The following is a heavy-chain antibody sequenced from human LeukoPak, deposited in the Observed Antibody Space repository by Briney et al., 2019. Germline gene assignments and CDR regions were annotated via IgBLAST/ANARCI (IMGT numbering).Heavy chain of an antibody. CDR1: GYTFTGYY. J-gene: IGHJ4*02. CDR2: INPNSGGT. D-gene: IGHD5-18*01. V-gene: IGHV1-2*06. Sequence: ASVKVSCKASGYTFTGYYMHWVRQAPGQGLEWMGRINPNSGGTNYAQKFQGRVTMTRDTSISTAYMELSRLRSEDTAVYYCARKGGYSYGYFLDYWGQGTLVTVSS. CDR3: ARKGGYSYGYFLDY.